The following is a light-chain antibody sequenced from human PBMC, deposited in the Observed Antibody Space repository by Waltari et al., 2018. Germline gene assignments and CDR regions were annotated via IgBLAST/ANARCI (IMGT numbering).Light chain of an antibody. J-gene: IGKJ5*01. CDR3: QQYDPSPIT. CDR2: RAS. V-gene: IGKV3-20*01. CDR1: QSVTSSS. Sequence: EIVLTQSPGTLSLSPGERATLAFRASQSVTSSSLARYPQKPGQAPRLLISRASSRATGIPDRFSGGGSGTDFTLTISGLEPEDFAVYYCQQYDPSPITFGQGTRLEIK.